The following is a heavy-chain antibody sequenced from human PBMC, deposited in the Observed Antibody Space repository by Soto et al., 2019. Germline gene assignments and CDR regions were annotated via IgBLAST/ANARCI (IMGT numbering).Heavy chain of an antibody. Sequence: SETLSLTCAVYGGSFSDFYWTWIRQPPGKGLEWIGEINHSGSTNYNPSLKSRVAISVDTSKNQFSLNLTSVTAADTAVYYCGPRGAVADPRGYWGQGT. J-gene: IGHJ4*02. V-gene: IGHV4-34*01. CDR1: GGSFSDFY. D-gene: IGHD6-19*01. CDR3: GPRGAVADPRGY. CDR2: INHSGST.